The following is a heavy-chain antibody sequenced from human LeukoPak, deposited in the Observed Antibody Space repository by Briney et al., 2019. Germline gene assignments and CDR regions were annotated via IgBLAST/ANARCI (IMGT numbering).Heavy chain of an antibody. Sequence: PSETLSLTCTVSGGPISSGSYYWSWIRQPAGKGLEWIGRIYTSGSTNYNPSLKSRVIISVDTSKNQFSLKLSSVTAADTAVYYCARVLSGSYFQHWGQGTLVTVSS. CDR2: IYTSGST. J-gene: IGHJ1*01. CDR1: GGPISSGSYY. V-gene: IGHV4-61*02. D-gene: IGHD1-26*01. CDR3: ARVLSGSYFQH.